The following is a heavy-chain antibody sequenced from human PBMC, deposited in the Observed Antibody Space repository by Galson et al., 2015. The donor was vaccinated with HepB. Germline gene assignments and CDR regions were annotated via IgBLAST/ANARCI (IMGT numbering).Heavy chain of an antibody. V-gene: IGHV3-9*01. CDR2: ISWNSGSI. J-gene: IGHJ4*02. Sequence: SLRLSCAASGFTFDNYAMHWVRQAPGKGLEWVSRISWNSGSIDYADSVKGRFTISRDNAKNSLYLQMNSLRAEDTALYYCAKDIRSRSLGNDYWGQGTLVTVSS. D-gene: IGHD6-6*01. CDR1: GFTFDNYA. CDR3: AKDIRSRSLGNDY.